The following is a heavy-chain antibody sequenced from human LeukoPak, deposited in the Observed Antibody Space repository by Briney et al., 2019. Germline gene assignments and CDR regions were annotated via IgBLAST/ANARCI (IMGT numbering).Heavy chain of an antibody. CDR1: GGSISSYY. D-gene: IGHD4-17*01. V-gene: IGHV4-59*08. CDR2: IYYSGST. CDR3: AGTTVTTLHAFDI. Sequence: SETLSLTCTVTGGSISSYYWSWIRQPPGKGLEWIGYIYYSGSTNYNPSLKSRVTISVDTSKNQFSLKLSSITAADTVVYYCAGTTVTTLHAFDIWGQGTMVTVSS. J-gene: IGHJ3*02.